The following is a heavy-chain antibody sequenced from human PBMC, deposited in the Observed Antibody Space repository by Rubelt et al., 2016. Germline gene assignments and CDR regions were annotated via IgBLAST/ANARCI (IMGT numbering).Heavy chain of an antibody. J-gene: IGHJ4*02. CDR2: TSVSTGRT. Sequence: EVQLVESGGGLVQPGGSLRLSCAASGFTFSLYNMNWVRQAPGKGLEWVSATSVSTGRTYYIDSVKGRFTISRDNSKNTLYLQMNSLRVEDTAIYYCPTPAHRGWYFDYWGQGILVTVSS. V-gene: IGHV3-23*04. CDR3: PTPAHRGWYFDY. D-gene: IGHD3-10*01. CDR1: GFTFSLYN.